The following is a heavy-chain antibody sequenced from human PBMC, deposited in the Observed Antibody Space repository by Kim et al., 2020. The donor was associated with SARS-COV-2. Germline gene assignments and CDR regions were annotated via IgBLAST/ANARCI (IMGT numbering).Heavy chain of an antibody. V-gene: IGHV3-33*01. CDR3: ARNLWFGELLSSGMDV. CDR2: IWYDGSNK. J-gene: IGHJ6*02. D-gene: IGHD3-10*01. Sequence: GGSLRLSCAASGFTFSSYGMHWVRQAPGKGLEWVAVIWYDGSNKYYADSVKGRFTISRDNSKNTLYLQMNSLRAEDTAVYYCARNLWFGELLSSGMDVWGQGTTVTVSS. CDR1: GFTFSSYG.